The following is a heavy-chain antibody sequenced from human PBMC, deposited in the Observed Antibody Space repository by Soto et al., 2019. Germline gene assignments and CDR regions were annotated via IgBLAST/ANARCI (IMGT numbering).Heavy chain of an antibody. V-gene: IGHV3-30*18. CDR2: ISYDGSNK. J-gene: IGHJ4*02. D-gene: IGHD1-26*01. CDR3: AKDLREVGATVFDY. Sequence: QVQLVESGGGVVQPGRSLRLSCAASGFTFSSYGMHWVRQAPGKGLEWVAVISYDGSNKYYADSVKGRFTISRDNSKNTLYLQMKSLRAEDTAVYYCAKDLREVGATVFDYWGQGTLVTVSS. CDR1: GFTFSSYG.